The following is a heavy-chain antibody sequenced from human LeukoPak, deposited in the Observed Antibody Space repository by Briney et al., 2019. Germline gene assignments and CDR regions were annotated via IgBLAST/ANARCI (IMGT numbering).Heavy chain of an antibody. V-gene: IGHV4-4*07. CDR3: ARHAYSIFYYYYYMDV. CDR1: GDSISSYY. J-gene: IGHJ6*03. Sequence: SETLPLTCNVSGDSISSYYWSWIRQPAGKGLEWIGRISITGNSNYNPSLKSRVTMSVDTSKNQFSLKLSSVTAADTAVYYCARHAYSIFYYYYYMDVWGKGTAVTVSS. CDR2: ISITGNS. D-gene: IGHD3-16*01.